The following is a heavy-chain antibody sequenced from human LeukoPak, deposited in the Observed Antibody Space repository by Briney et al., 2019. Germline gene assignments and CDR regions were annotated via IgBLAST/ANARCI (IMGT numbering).Heavy chain of an antibody. D-gene: IGHD3-22*01. CDR2: ISYDGSNK. V-gene: IGHV3-30*18. CDR1: GFTFSSYG. CDR3: AKSVSEWLLLPFDY. Sequence: PGGSLRLSCAASGFTFSSYGMHWVRQAPGKGLEWVAVISYDGSNKYYADSVKGRFTISRDNSKNTLYLQMNSLRAEDTAVYYCAKSVSEWLLLPFDYWGQGTLVTVSS. J-gene: IGHJ4*02.